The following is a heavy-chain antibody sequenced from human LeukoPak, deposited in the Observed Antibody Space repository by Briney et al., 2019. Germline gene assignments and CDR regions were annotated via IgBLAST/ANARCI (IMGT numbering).Heavy chain of an antibody. CDR1: GFTFSNYA. D-gene: IGHD2-2*01. V-gene: IGHV3-23*01. CDR2: ISGSGATT. Sequence: GGSLRLSCAASGFTFSNYALAWVRQAPGKGLEWFSTISGSGATTYYADSVNGRFTISRDTSKNTLYLQMNSLRVEDTAVYYCARQLVVPAAFDYWGQGTLVTVSS. J-gene: IGHJ4*02. CDR3: ARQLVVPAAFDY.